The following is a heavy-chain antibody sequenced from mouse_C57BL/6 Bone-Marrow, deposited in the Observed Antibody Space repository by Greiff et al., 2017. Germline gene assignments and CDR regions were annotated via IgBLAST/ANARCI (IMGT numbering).Heavy chain of an antibody. CDR1: GYTFTDYN. CDR3: AREGYGSFAY. V-gene: IGHV1-18*01. Sequence: VQLKESGPELVKPGASVKIPCKASGYTFTDYNMDWVKQSHGKSLEWIGDINPNNGGTIYNQKFKGKATLTVDKSSSTAYMELRSLTSEDTAVYYCAREGYGSFAYWGQGTLVTVSA. CDR2: INPNNGGT. J-gene: IGHJ3*01. D-gene: IGHD2-2*01.